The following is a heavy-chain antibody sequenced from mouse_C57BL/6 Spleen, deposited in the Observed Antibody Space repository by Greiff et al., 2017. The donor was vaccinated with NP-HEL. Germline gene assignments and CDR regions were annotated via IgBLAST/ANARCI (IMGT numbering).Heavy chain of an antibody. CDR2: IYPGDGDT. CDR3: AREITTVVAIDAMDY. Sequence: QVHVKQSGPELVKPGASVKISCKASGYAFSSSWLNWVKQSPGKGLEWIGRIYPGDGDTNYNGKFKGKATLTADKSSSTAYMQLSSLTSEDSAVYFCAREITTVVAIDAMDYWGQGTSVTVSS. CDR1: GYAFSSSW. J-gene: IGHJ4*01. D-gene: IGHD1-1*01. V-gene: IGHV1-82*01.